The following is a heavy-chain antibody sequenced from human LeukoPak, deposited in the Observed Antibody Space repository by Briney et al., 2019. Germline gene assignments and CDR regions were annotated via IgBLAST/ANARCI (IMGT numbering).Heavy chain of an antibody. CDR3: AKPQLLWFGELDY. V-gene: IGHV3-23*01. CDR1: GFTFSTYA. J-gene: IGHJ4*02. Sequence: GGSLRLSCAASGFTFSTYAMSWVRQAPGKGLEWVSAISGSGGSTYYADSVKGRFTISRDNSKNTLYLQMNSLRAEDTAVYYCAKPQLLWFGELDYWGQGTLVTVSS. CDR2: ISGSGGST. D-gene: IGHD3-10*01.